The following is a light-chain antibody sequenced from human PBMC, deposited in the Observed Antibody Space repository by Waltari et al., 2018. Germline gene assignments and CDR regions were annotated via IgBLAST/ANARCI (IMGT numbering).Light chain of an antibody. CDR1: SSDIGTYDY. Sequence: QFALTQPASVSGSPGQSITISCTGTSSDIGTYDYVSWYQQHPGEAPKLLLYDVSHRPSGVPKRFSGSKSDNTASLTISGLQAEDESDYYCSSFTTRSTWVFGGGTKLTVL. CDR2: DVS. CDR3: SSFTTRSTWV. V-gene: IGLV2-14*03. J-gene: IGLJ3*02.